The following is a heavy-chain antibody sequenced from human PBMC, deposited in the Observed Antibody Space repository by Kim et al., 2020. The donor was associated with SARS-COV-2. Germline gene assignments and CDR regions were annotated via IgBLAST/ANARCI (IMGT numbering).Heavy chain of an antibody. D-gene: IGHD1-26*01. CDR3: ARGYMAGPIDL. Sequence: GGSLRLSCAGSGLSFDDYGMSWVRRAPGKGLEWVSGVKKNGGNAAYIDAVKGRFTISRDNGKSSLHLQMSSLRPEDTAFYYCARGYMAGPIDLWGRGTLVTVSS. CDR2: VKKNGGNA. J-gene: IGHJ5*02. V-gene: IGHV3-20*04. CDR1: GLSFDDYG.